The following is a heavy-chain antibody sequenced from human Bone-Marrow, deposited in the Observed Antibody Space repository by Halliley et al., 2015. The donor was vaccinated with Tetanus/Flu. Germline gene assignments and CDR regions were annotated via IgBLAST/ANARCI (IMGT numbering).Heavy chain of an antibody. J-gene: IGHJ4*02. CDR1: GFTVSSSY. CDR2: IYHSGTT. V-gene: IGHV4-38-2*01. CDR3: ARGGVRYASSWYGY. Sequence: AVSGFTVSSSYMNWVRQAPGKGLEWIGTIYHSGTTYYNPSLKSRVTMSVDTSKNHFSLKLSSVTAADTAVFYCARGGVRYASSWYGYWGQGTLVTVSS. D-gene: IGHD6-13*01.